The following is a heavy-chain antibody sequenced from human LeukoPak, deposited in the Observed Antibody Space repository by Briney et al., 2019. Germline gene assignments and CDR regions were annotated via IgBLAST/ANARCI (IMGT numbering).Heavy chain of an antibody. CDR1: GFTFSSYG. V-gene: IGHV3-30*18. D-gene: IGHD3-10*01. CDR3: AKDSIWFGELLSGGMDV. CDR2: ISYDRSNK. J-gene: IGHJ6*02. Sequence: PGRSLRLSCAASGFTFSSYGTHWVRQAPGKGLEWVAVISYDRSNKYYADSVKGRFTISRDNSKNTLYLQMNSLRAEDTAVYYCAKDSIWFGELLSGGMDVWGQGTTVTVSS.